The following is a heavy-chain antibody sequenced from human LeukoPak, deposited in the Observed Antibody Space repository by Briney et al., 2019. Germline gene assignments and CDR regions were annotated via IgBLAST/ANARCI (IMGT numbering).Heavy chain of an antibody. Sequence: SETLSLTCTVPGGSISSGDYYWSWIRQPPGRGLEWIGYIYYSGSTYYNPSLKSRVTISVDTSKNQFSLKLSSVTAADTAVYYCARDGDTAMGFPPHFDYWGQGTLVTVSS. D-gene: IGHD5-18*01. J-gene: IGHJ4*02. CDR1: GGSISSGDYY. CDR2: IYYSGST. V-gene: IGHV4-30-4*01. CDR3: ARDGDTAMGFPPHFDY.